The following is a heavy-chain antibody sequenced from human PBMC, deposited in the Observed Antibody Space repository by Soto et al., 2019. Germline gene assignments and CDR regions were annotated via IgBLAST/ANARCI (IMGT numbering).Heavy chain of an antibody. J-gene: IGHJ3*02. Sequence: GGSLRLSCAASGFTFSSYWMSWVRQAPGKGLEWVANINQSGSEKYYVDSMKGRFTISRDNTKNSLYLQMNSLRAEDSAVYYWNRYSSSWYAFDIWGQGTLVTVSS. CDR1: GFTFSSYW. V-gene: IGHV3-7*01. CDR2: INQSGSEK. CDR3: NRYSSSWYAFDI. D-gene: IGHD6-13*01.